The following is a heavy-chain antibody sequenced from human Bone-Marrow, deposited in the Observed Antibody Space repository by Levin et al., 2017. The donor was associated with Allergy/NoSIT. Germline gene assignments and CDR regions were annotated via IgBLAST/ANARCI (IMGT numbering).Heavy chain of an antibody. D-gene: IGHD3-3*01. CDR2: IKSDGSST. Sequence: GESLKISCAASGFTFSSYWMHWVRQAPGKGLVWVSLIKSDGSSTSYVDSVKGRFTISRDNAKNILYLQMNSLRVEDTAVYYCATRDLWNDFDIWGQGTMVTVSS. J-gene: IGHJ3*02. CDR3: ATRDLWNDFDI. V-gene: IGHV3-74*01. CDR1: GFTFSSYW.